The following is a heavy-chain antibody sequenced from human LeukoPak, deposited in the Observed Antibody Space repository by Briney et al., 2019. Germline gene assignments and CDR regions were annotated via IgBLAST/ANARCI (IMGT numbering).Heavy chain of an antibody. V-gene: IGHV3-11*01. D-gene: IGHD3-22*01. J-gene: IGHJ4*02. Sequence: TGGSLRLSCAASGFTFSDYYMTWIRQAPGKGLEWVSYISHSGSTIYYADSVRGRFTISRDNAKNSLFLQMNGLRAEDTAVYYCARVNTYYYESSGYFFDYWGQGTLVTVSS. CDR1: GFTFSDYY. CDR2: ISHSGSTI. CDR3: ARVNTYYYESSGYFFDY.